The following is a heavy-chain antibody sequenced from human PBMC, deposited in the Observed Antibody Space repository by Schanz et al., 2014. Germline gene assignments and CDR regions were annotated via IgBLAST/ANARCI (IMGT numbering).Heavy chain of an antibody. CDR1: GFTFSPYW. CDR3: ANNWNLDY. J-gene: IGHJ4*02. CDR2: VSSDGNND. Sequence: VQLLESGGGLIQPGGSLRLSCGSSGFTFSPYWMHWVRQAPGKGLEWVALVSSDGNNDYYTDSVKGRFTISRDNSKNTVHLQMNSLRAEDTAVYYCANNWNLDYWGQGTLVTVSS. D-gene: IGHD1-20*01. V-gene: IGHV3-30*18.